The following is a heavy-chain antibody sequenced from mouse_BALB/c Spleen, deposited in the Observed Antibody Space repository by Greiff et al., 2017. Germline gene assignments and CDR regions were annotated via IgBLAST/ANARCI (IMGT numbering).Heavy chain of an antibody. V-gene: IGHV3-8*02. J-gene: IGHJ4*01. CDR2: ISYSGST. D-gene: IGHD2-13*01. CDR1: GDSITSGY. Sequence: EVQLQQSGPSLVPPSPPLSLTCSVTGDSITSGYWNWIRKFPGNKLEYMGYISYSGSTYYNPSLKSRISITRDTSKNQYYLQLNSVTTEDTATYYCARGRKNGDVMAYWGQGTSVTVAA. CDR3: ARGRKNGDVMAY.